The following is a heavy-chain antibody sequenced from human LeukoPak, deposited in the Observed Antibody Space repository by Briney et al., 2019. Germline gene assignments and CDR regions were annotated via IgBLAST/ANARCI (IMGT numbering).Heavy chain of an antibody. Sequence: GGSLRLSCAASGFTFSSYAMHWVRQAPGKGLEYVSAISSNGGSTYYANSVKGRFTISRDNSKNTLYLQMGSLRAEDMAVYYCASVIAAAGTLNYYMDVWGKGTTVTISS. CDR2: ISSNGGST. CDR3: ASVIAAAGTLNYYMDV. CDR1: GFTFSSYA. V-gene: IGHV3-64*01. J-gene: IGHJ6*03. D-gene: IGHD6-13*01.